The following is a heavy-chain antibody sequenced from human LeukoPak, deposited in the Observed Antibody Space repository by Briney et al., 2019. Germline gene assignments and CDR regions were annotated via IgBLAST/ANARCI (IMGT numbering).Heavy chain of an antibody. CDR3: AKNGGYSYGYVAPFGY. D-gene: IGHD5-18*01. CDR1: GFTFSSYA. J-gene: IGHJ4*02. Sequence: GGSLRLSCAASGFTFSSYAMTWVRQAPGKGLEWVSATSGSGGSTYYADSVKGRFTISRDNSKNTLYLQMNSLRAEDTAVYYCAKNGGYSYGYVAPFGYWGQGTLVTVSS. CDR2: TSGSGGST. V-gene: IGHV3-23*01.